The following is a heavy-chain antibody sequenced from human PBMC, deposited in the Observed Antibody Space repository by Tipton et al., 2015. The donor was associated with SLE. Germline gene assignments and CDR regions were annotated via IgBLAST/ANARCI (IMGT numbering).Heavy chain of an antibody. V-gene: IGHV3-11*04. J-gene: IGHJ4*02. D-gene: IGHD2-8*01. Sequence: SLRLSCAASGFTFSDYFMSWIRPAPGKGLEWVSYISSSGSTIYYADTVKGRFTISRDNAKNSLYLQMNSLRAEDTAVYYCARGSNGVDHFDYWGQGTLVTVSS. CDR1: GFTFSDYF. CDR2: ISSSGSTI. CDR3: ARGSNGVDHFDY.